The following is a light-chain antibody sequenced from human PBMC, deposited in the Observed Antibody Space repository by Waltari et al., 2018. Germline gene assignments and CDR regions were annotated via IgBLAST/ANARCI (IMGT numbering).Light chain of an antibody. CDR2: GNS. Sequence: QSALTPPPSVSGAPGQRVTISCTGSRSNIGADYAVHWYQQLPRTAPKPLTHGNSNRPSGVPDRFSGSKSGTSASLAITGLQAEDEADYYCQSYDNRLSAWVFGGGTKLTVL. J-gene: IGLJ3*02. CDR3: QSYDNRLSAWV. CDR1: RSNIGADYA. V-gene: IGLV1-40*01.